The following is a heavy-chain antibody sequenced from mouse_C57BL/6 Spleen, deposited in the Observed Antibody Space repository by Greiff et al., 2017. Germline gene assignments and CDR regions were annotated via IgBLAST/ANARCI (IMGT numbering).Heavy chain of an antibody. V-gene: IGHV3-6*01. CDR2: LSYDGSN. D-gene: IGHD3-2*02. J-gene: IGHJ2*01. Sequence: DVKLQESGPGLVKPSQSLSLTCSVTGYSITSGYYWNWIRQFPGNKLEWMGYLSYDGSNNYNPSLKNRISITRDTSKNQFFLKLNSVTTEDTATYYCAREAQATFDYWGQGTTLTVSS. CDR3: AREAQATFDY. CDR1: GYSITSGYY.